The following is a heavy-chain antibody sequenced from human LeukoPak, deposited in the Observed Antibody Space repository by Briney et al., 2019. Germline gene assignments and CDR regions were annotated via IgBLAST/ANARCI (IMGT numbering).Heavy chain of an antibody. CDR1: GYTFTSYD. CDR2: MNPNSGNT. Sequence: GASVKVSCKASGYTFTSYDINWVRQATGQGLEWMGWMNPNSGNTGYAQKLQGRVTMTRDTSISTAYMELSSLACEDTAVYYCARGKQQPYYMDVWGKGTTVTVSS. J-gene: IGHJ6*03. CDR3: ARGKQQPYYMDV. D-gene: IGHD6-13*01. V-gene: IGHV1-8*01.